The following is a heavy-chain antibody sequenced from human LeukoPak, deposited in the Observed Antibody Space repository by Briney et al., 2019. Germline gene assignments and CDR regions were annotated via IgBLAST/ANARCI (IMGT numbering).Heavy chain of an antibody. CDR2: ISGSGAST. V-gene: IGHV3-23*01. D-gene: IGHD3-9*01. CDR1: GFTFSSYA. Sequence: GGSLRLSCAASGFTFSSYAMSWVRQAPGKGLEWVSAISGSGASTYYADSVKGRFTISRDNSKNTLFLQMSSLRAEDTAVYYCAKGRYDILTPFDYWGQGTLVTVSS. CDR3: AKGRYDILTPFDY. J-gene: IGHJ4*02.